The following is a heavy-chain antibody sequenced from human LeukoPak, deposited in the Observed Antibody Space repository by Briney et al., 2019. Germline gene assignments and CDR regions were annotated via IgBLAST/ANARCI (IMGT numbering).Heavy chain of an antibody. V-gene: IGHV1-2*02. CDR3: ARDYYYDSSGYLDY. J-gene: IGHJ4*02. CDR1: GYTFTGYY. Sequence: ASVKVSCKASGYTFTGYYMHWVRQAPGQGLEWMGWINPNSGGTNYAQKFQGRVTMARDTSISTAYMELSRLRSDDTAVYYCARDYYYDSSGYLDYWGQGTLVTVSS. CDR2: INPNSGGT. D-gene: IGHD3-22*01.